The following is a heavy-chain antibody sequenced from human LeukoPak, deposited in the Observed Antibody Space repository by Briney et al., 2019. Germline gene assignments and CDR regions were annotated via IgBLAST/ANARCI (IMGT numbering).Heavy chain of an antibody. D-gene: IGHD2-2*01. CDR1: GVTFSSYA. CDR2: IIPILGIA. CDR3: AREVVVPAATHYFDY. J-gene: IGHJ4*02. Sequence: ASVSVSCTASGVTFSSYAISWVRQAPGQGLEWMGRIIPILGIANYAHKFQGRVTITADKSTSTAYMELSSLRSEDTAVYYCAREVVVPAATHYFDYWGQGTLVTVSS. V-gene: IGHV1-69*10.